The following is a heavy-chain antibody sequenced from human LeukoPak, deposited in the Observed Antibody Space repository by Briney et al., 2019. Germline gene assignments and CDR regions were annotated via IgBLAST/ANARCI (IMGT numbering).Heavy chain of an antibody. CDR1: GFTVSSNY. CDR2: IYSGGST. J-gene: IGHJ4*02. V-gene: IGHV3-53*01. CDR3: ARSGGMITFGGVIGHFDY. Sequence: GGSLRLSCAASGFTVSSNYMSWVRQAPGKGLEWVSVIYSGGSTYYADSVKGRFTISRDNSKNTLYLQMNSLRAEDTAVYYCARSGGMITFGGVIGHFDYWGQGTLVTVSS. D-gene: IGHD3-16*02.